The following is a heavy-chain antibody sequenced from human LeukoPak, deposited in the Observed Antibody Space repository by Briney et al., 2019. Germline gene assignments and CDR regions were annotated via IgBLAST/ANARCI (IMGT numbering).Heavy chain of an antibody. CDR3: ARENLGSIDY. CDR2: ISAYNGNT. Sequence: GASVKVSCKASGGTFSSYAISWVRQAPGQGLEWMGWISAYNGNTNYAQKLQGRVTMTTDTSTSTAYMELRSLRSDDTAVYYCARENLGSIDYWGQGTLVTVPS. V-gene: IGHV1-18*01. J-gene: IGHJ4*02. CDR1: GGTFSSYA.